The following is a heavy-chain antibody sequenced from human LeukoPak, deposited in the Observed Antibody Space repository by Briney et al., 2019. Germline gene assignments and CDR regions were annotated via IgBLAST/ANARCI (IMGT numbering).Heavy chain of an antibody. Sequence: SETLSLTCDVSGVSFNDYYWSWIRQAPGKGLEWIGEIRRSGSTNYNPSLKGRVTVSVDTSKNQFSLRLTSVTAADTAVYYCARRGSWTYYYAMDVWGQGTTVTVSS. J-gene: IGHJ6*02. D-gene: IGHD6-13*01. CDR2: IRRSGST. CDR1: GVSFNDYY. CDR3: ARRGSWTYYYAMDV. V-gene: IGHV4-34*01.